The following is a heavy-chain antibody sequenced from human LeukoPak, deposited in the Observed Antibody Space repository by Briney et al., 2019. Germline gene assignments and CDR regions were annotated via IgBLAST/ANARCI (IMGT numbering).Heavy chain of an antibody. J-gene: IGHJ4*02. Sequence: GGSLRLSCAASGFTFSSYEMNWVRQAPGKGLEWVSYISGSSSTIYYADSVKSRFTISRDNAKNSLYLQMNSLRAEDTAFYYCAINGGGDSGYGNFDYWGQGTLVTVSS. CDR3: AINGGGDSGYGNFDY. D-gene: IGHD5-12*01. CDR1: GFTFSSYE. V-gene: IGHV3-48*03. CDR2: ISGSSSTI.